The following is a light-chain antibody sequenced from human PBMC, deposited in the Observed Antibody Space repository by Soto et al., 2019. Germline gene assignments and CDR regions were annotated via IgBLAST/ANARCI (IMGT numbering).Light chain of an antibody. V-gene: IGKV3-20*01. J-gene: IGKJ1*01. Sequence: EVVMTQSRATRSVYPGDRVTLSCRASQSVRSNLAWYQQKPGQAPRLLIYGASSRATGIPDRFSGSGSGTDFTLSISRLEPEDFAVYYCQQYSSLWTFGQGTKVDI. CDR2: GAS. CDR1: QSVRSN. CDR3: QQYSSLWT.